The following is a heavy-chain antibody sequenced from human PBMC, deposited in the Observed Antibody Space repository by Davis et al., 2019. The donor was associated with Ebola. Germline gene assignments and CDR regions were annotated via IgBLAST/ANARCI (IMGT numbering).Heavy chain of an antibody. CDR2: ISSSGSTI. CDR1: CCTFSYYE. D-gene: IGHD3-16*02. J-gene: IGHJ4*02. Sequence: SLNISCAASCCTFSYYEMNWVRQAPGEGLERVSYISSSGSTIYYADSVKGRFTISRDNAKNSLYLQMNSLRAEDTAVYYCARGLYDYVWGSYRYGYFDYWGQGTLVTVSS. CDR3: ARGLYDYVWGSYRYGYFDY. V-gene: IGHV3-48*03.